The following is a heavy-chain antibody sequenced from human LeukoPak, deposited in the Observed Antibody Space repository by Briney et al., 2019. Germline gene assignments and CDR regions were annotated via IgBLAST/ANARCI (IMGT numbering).Heavy chain of an antibody. V-gene: IGHV3-7*01. J-gene: IGHJ4*02. Sequence: GGSLRLSSAASGFTFSSYWMSWVRQAPGKGLEWVANIKQDGSEKYYVDSVKGRFTISRDNAETSLYLQMNSLGAEDTAVYYCARAYSSTWIYYFDYWGQGTLVTVSS. D-gene: IGHD6-13*01. CDR1: GFTFSSYW. CDR2: IKQDGSEK. CDR3: ARAYSSTWIYYFDY.